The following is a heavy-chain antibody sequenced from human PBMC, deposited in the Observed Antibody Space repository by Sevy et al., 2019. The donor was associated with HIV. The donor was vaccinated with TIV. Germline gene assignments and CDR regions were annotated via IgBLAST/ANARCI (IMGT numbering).Heavy chain of an antibody. Sequence: RGSLRLSCAASGFTFSTYNMHCVRQAPGKGLERVSYISSTSNTIYYADSVKGRFTISRDNADNSLYLQMKSLRAEDTDLYYCARIGMITFGGAARGAFDIWGQGTMVTVSS. V-gene: IGHV3-48*01. J-gene: IGHJ3*02. CDR2: ISSTSNTI. CDR1: GFTFSTYN. CDR3: ARIGMITFGGAARGAFDI. D-gene: IGHD3-16*01.